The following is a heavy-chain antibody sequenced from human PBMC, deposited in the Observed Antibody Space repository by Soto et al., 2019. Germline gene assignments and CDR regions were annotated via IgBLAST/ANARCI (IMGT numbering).Heavy chain of an antibody. CDR3: THCPYDFSSASVYYLDY. Sequence: QITLKESGPTLMKPTQTLTLTCTFSGFSLDTIGVGVGWIRQPPGKALEWLALIYWDDDDRYSPSLKSRLTVTNDTSRNQAVLTLAHLDPLDTATYSCTHCPYDFSSASVYYLDYWGQGPPVTVSS. CDR2: IYWDDDD. V-gene: IGHV2-5*02. J-gene: IGHJ4*02. CDR1: GFSLDTIGVG. D-gene: IGHD3-3*01.